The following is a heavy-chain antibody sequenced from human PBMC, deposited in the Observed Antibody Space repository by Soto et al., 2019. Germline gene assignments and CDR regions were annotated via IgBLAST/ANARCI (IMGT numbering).Heavy chain of an antibody. CDR2: ISGSGGST. V-gene: IGHV3-23*01. CDR3: AKGRSHWGELPPSPTFDY. CDR1: GFTFSSYW. J-gene: IGHJ4*02. D-gene: IGHD1-26*01. Sequence: GSLRLSCAASGFTFSSYWMSWVRQAPGKGLEWVSAISGSGGSTYYADSVKGRFTISRDNSKNTLYLQMNSLRAEDTAVYYCAKGRSHWGELPPSPTFDYWGQGTLVTVPS.